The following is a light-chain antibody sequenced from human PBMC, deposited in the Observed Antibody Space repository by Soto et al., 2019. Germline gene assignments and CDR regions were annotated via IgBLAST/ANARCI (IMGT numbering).Light chain of an antibody. CDR2: AAS. Sequence: IVVTQSPGSLSLSPGERATLSCRASQSIGIYLDWYQQKPGHAPRLLIYAASNGATGIPSRFSGSGSGTDFTLTINSLQPEDFATYSCQQSYSTPITFGQGTRLEIK. J-gene: IGKJ5*01. V-gene: IGKV3-11*01. CDR1: QSIGIY. CDR3: QQSYSTPIT.